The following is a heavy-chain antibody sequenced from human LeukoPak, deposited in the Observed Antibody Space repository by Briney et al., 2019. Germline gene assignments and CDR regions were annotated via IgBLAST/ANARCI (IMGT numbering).Heavy chain of an antibody. CDR2: IIAIFETT. CDR1: GDTLSRFE. J-gene: IGHJ4*02. D-gene: IGHD3/OR15-3a*01. CDR3: ASYPFNNDFPFDY. Sequence: SVKVSCKASGDTLSRFEINWVRQAPGQGLEWMGGIIAIFETTNYAEKFRDRVTITADKSTSTVYMELSSLRSEDTAMYYCASYPFNNDFPFDYWGQGTLITVSS. V-gene: IGHV1-69*06.